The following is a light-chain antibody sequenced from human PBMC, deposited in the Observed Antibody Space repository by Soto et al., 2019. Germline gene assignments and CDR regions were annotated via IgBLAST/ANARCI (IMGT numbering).Light chain of an antibody. CDR1: SSDVGSYNL. V-gene: IGLV2-23*01. CDR3: CSYAGSSTP. CDR2: EGS. Sequence: QSALTQPASVSGSPGQSITISCTGTSSDVGSYNLVSLYQQHPGKAPKLMIYEGSKRPSGVSNRFSGSKSGNTASLTISGLQAEDEADYYCCSYAGSSTPFGGGTKLTVL. J-gene: IGLJ3*02.